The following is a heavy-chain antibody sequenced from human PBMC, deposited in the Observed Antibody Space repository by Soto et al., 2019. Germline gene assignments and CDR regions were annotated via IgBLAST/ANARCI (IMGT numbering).Heavy chain of an antibody. Sequence: GASVKVSCKASGGTFSRYAISWVRQAPGQGLEWMGGIIAIFSTTNYAQKFQGRVTITADKSTSTAYMEMSSLRSEDTAVYYCARDQYYYDRSGYYHGPDYYYGMDVWGQGTTVTVSS. CDR1: GGTFSRYA. D-gene: IGHD3-22*01. V-gene: IGHV1-69*06. J-gene: IGHJ6*02. CDR2: IIAIFSTT. CDR3: ARDQYYYDRSGYYHGPDYYYGMDV.